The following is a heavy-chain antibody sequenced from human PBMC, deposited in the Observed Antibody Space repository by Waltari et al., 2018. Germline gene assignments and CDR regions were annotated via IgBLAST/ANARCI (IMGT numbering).Heavy chain of an antibody. CDR2: ISDSGSDT. Sequence: EVQLVESGGGLVQPGGSLRLSCAASGFTFSNFAMTWVRQAPGKGLEWVSVISDSGSDTYYAESVKGRFTVSRDNSKNTLYLQMNSLRAEDTAVYQCAKDSPFGDDWGQGTLVTVSS. CDR3: AKDSPFGDD. CDR1: GFTFSNFA. J-gene: IGHJ4*02. V-gene: IGHV3-23*04. D-gene: IGHD3-10*01.